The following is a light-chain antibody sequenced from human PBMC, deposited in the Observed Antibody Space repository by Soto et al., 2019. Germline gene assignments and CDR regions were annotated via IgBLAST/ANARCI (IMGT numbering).Light chain of an antibody. Sequence: QSALTQPASVSGSPGQSITISCTGTSSDVGSYNLVSWYQQHPGKAPKLMIYEVSKRPSGVSNRFSGSKSGNTASLTISGLQAEDEADYYCCSYAGSSTFLYVFGPGTKVT. V-gene: IGLV2-23*02. CDR3: CSYAGSSTFLYV. CDR1: SSDVGSYNL. CDR2: EVS. J-gene: IGLJ1*01.